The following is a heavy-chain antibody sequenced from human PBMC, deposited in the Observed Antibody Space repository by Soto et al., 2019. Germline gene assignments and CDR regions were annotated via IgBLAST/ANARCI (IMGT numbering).Heavy chain of an antibody. D-gene: IGHD3-22*01. Sequence: GGSLRLSCAASGFNFSLFGMHWVRQVPGKGLEWVAVKSFDGSNTHYADSVNGRFLISRDNFKEILYLQMNSLRPEDTAVYFCAKDYFSDSGGYYGHFDHWGQGTPVT. CDR2: KSFDGSNT. CDR3: AKDYFSDSGGYYGHFDH. V-gene: IGHV3-30*18. J-gene: IGHJ4*02. CDR1: GFNFSLFG.